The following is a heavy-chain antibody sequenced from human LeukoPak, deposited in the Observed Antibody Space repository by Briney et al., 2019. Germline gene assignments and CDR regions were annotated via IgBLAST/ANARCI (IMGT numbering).Heavy chain of an antibody. CDR1: GGSISSYY. D-gene: IGHD3-10*01. Sequence: SETLSLTCTVSGGSISSYYWSWIRQPAGKGPEWIGRIYTSGSTNYNPSLKSRVTMSVDTSKNQFSLKLSSVTAADTAVYYCARDEGVRGARLFDPWGQGTLVTVSS. V-gene: IGHV4-4*07. J-gene: IGHJ5*02. CDR2: IYTSGST. CDR3: ARDEGVRGARLFDP.